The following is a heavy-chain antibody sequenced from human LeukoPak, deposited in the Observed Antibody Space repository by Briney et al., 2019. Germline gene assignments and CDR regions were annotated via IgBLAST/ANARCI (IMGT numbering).Heavy chain of an antibody. D-gene: IGHD3-22*01. J-gene: IGHJ4*02. CDR1: GGTFSSYA. CDR3: ARDAQTYYYDSSGYSSFDY. V-gene: IGHV1-69*04. Sequence: SVKVSCKASGGTFSSYAISWVRQAPGQGLEWMGRIIPILGIANYAQKFQGRVTITADKSTSTAYMELSSLRSDDTAVYYCARDAQTYYYDSSGYSSFDYWGQGTLVTVSS. CDR2: IIPILGIA.